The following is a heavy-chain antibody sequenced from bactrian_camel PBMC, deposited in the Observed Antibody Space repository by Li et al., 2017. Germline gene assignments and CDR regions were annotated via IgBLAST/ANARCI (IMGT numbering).Heavy chain of an antibody. CDR3: AVVSSRWALARACRYRRDADFGY. J-gene: IGHJ6*01. D-gene: IGHD6*01. CDR2: IATGGTIP. CDR1: LYIYTC. Sequence: DVQLVESGGGSVQAGGSLRLSCAASLYIYTCMGWFRQAPGKEREAVATIATGGTIPSYADSVKGRFTISQDNSKNTLYLQMNSLKPEDTAMYYCAVVSSRWALARACRYRRDADFGYWGQGTQVTVS. V-gene: IGHV3S42*01.